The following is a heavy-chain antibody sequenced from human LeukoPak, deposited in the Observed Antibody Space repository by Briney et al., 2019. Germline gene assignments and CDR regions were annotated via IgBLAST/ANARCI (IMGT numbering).Heavy chain of an antibody. CDR1: GFTFSSYS. V-gene: IGHV3-21*01. D-gene: IGHD3-3*01. CDR3: ASAPITIFGVVRPDY. Sequence: GGSLRLSCAASGFTFSSYSMNWVRQAPGKGLEWVSSISSSSSYIYYADSVKGRFTISRDNAKNPLYLQMNSLRAEDTAVYYCASAPITIFGVVRPDYWGQGTLVTVSS. J-gene: IGHJ4*02. CDR2: ISSSSSYI.